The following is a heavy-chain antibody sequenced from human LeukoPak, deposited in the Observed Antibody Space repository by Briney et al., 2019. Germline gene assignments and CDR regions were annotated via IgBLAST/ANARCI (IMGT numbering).Heavy chain of an antibody. CDR3: AREAWTKDFDY. D-gene: IGHD3/OR15-3a*01. V-gene: IGHV4-38-2*02. Sequence: PSETLSLTCAVSGYSISSGYYWGWIRRPPGKGLEWIGSIYHSGSTYYNPSLKSRVTISVDTSKNQFSLKLSSVTAADTAVYYCAREAWTKDFDYWGQGTLVTVSS. CDR1: GYSISSGYY. CDR2: IYHSGST. J-gene: IGHJ4*02.